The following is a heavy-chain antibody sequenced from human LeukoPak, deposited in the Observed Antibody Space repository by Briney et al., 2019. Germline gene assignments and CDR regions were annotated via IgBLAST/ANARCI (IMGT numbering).Heavy chain of an antibody. CDR2: INPNSGGT. J-gene: IGHJ6*03. D-gene: IGHD3-22*01. Sequence: ASVKVSCKASGYTFTGYYMHWVRQAPGQGLEWMGWINPNSGGTNYAQKFQGRVTMTRDTSISTAYMELSRLRSDDTAVYYCARGGYYDSSGYSPARYYYYYYMDVWGKGTTVTASS. CDR1: GYTFTGYY. V-gene: IGHV1-2*02. CDR3: ARGGYYDSSGYSPARYYYYYYMDV.